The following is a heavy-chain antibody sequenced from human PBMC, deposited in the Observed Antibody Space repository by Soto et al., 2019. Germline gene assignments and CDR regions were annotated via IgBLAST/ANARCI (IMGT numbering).Heavy chain of an antibody. V-gene: IGHV3-23*01. Sequence: GGSLRLSCAASGFTFSTYAMSWVRQAPGKGLEWVSAISAGGGSTYYADSVKGRFTISRDNSINTLYLQMNRLKTEDTAVYYCTTDPDPVHCSSASCISAHYYGLDVWGQGTTVTVSS. J-gene: IGHJ6*02. CDR2: ISAGGGST. CDR3: TTDPDPVHCSSASCISAHYYGLDV. CDR1: GFTFSTYA. D-gene: IGHD2-2*01.